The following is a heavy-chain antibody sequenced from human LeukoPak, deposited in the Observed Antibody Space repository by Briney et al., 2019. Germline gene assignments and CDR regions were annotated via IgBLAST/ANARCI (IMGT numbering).Heavy chain of an antibody. CDR3: ARVEFNGGYSHVY. J-gene: IGHJ4*02. CDR2: MNPNSGNT. D-gene: IGHD5-12*01. Sequence: GASVKVSCKASGYTFTSYGISWVRQATGQGLEWMGWMNPNSGNTGYAQKFQGRVTMTRDTSISTAYMELSSLRSEDTAVYYCARVEFNGGYSHVYWGQGTLVTVSS. V-gene: IGHV1-8*02. CDR1: GYTFTSYG.